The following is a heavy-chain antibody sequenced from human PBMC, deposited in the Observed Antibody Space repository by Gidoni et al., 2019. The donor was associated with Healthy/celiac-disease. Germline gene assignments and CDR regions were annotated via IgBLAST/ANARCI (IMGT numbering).Heavy chain of an antibody. J-gene: IGHJ5*02. CDR1: GFTFSSYS. D-gene: IGHD2-2*01. CDR3: ARGDCSTSCPPRDHWFDP. CDR2: ISSSSSYI. V-gene: IGHV3-21*01. Sequence: SCAASGFTFSSYSMNWVRQAPGKGLEWVSSISSSSSYIYYADSVKGRLTISRDNAKNSLYLQMNSLRAEDTAVYYCARGDCSTSCPPRDHWFDPWGQGTLVTVSS.